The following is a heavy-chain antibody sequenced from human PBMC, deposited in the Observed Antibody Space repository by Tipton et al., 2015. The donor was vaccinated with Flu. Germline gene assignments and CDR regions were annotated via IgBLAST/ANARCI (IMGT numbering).Heavy chain of an antibody. J-gene: IGHJ3*02. CDR1: GGSIRSGSYY. D-gene: IGHD5-24*01. Sequence: TLSLTCTVSGGSIRSGSYYWSWIRQPAGKGLEWIGRVYPSGSANYNPSHKSRVTISVDTSKNQFSLNLSSVTAADTAVYYCARPHRQFSDSAFDIWGQGTMVTVSS. CDR2: VYPSGSA. CDR3: ARPHRQFSDSAFDI. V-gene: IGHV4-61*02.